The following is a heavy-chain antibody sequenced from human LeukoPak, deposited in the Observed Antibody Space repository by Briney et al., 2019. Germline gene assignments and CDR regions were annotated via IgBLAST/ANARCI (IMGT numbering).Heavy chain of an antibody. CDR1: GFTFSSSA. D-gene: IGHD1-26*01. Sequence: GGSLRLSCAASGFTFSSSAFHWVRQAPGKGLEWVAVISYDGNKKYYADSVEGRFTISRDNSRNTVYMQMNSLRPEDTAVYYCARGNSGIYAHFDYWGQGTLVTVSS. J-gene: IGHJ4*02. CDR2: ISYDGNKK. CDR3: ARGNSGIYAHFDY. V-gene: IGHV3-30-3*01.